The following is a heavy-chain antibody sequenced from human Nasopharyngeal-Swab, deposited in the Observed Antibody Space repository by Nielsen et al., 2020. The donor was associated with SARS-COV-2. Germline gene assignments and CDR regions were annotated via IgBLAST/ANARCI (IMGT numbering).Heavy chain of an antibody. CDR1: GYTFTSYG. V-gene: IGHV1-18*01. J-gene: IGHJ4*02. CDR2: ISAYNGNT. D-gene: IGHD7-27*01. Sequence: ASAKVFCKASGYTFTSYGISWVRQAPGQGLEWMGWISAYNGNTNYAQKLQGRVTMTTDTSTSTAYMELRSLRSDDTAVYYCARDNWDTERFDYWGQGTLVTVSS. CDR3: ARDNWDTERFDY.